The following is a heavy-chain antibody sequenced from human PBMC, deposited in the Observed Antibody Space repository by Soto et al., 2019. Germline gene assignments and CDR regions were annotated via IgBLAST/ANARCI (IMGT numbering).Heavy chain of an antibody. CDR2: MNPNSGNT. CDR3: AIEYYYGPGSYYNNHGMDA. CDR1: GYTFTSYD. V-gene: IGHV1-8*01. J-gene: IGHJ6*02. D-gene: IGHD3-10*01. Sequence: QVQLVQSGAEVKKPGASVKVSCKASGYTFTSYDINWVRQATGQGLEWMGWMNPNSGNTGYGQKFQGRVTMTRNTSISTAHMELSGLSSEDTAVYYCAIEYYYGPGSYYNNHGMDAWGQGTTVTVSS.